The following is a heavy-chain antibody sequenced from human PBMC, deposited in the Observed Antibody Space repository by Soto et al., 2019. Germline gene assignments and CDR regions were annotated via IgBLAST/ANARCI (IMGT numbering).Heavy chain of an antibody. V-gene: IGHV3-23*01. D-gene: IGHD3-16*02. Sequence: GGSLRLSCAASGFTFSTYAMIWVRQAPGKGLEWVSAISGSGDSTYYADSVKGRFTISRDNSKNTLYLQMSSLRAEDTAIYYCAKASFIHLRGYYYYWGQGTLVTVSS. CDR3: AKASFIHLRGYYYY. CDR2: ISGSGDST. CDR1: GFTFSTYA. J-gene: IGHJ4*02.